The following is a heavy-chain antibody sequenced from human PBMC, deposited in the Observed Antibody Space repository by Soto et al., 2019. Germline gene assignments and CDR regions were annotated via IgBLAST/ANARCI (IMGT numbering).Heavy chain of an antibody. J-gene: IGHJ4*02. CDR1: GFTFSSYA. V-gene: IGHV3-23*01. D-gene: IGHD6-6*01. CDR2: ISGSDDST. CDR3: AKRGSSSTFDY. Sequence: EVQLLESGGGLVQPGESLRLSCAASGFTFSSYAMSWVRQAPGKGLEWVSGISGSDDSTYYADSVKGRFTISRDNSKKPLSLQMSCLRAEDTAVYYCAKRGSSSTFDYWGQGTLVTVSS.